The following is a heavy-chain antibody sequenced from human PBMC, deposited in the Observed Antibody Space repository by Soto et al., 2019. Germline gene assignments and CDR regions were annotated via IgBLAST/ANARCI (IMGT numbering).Heavy chain of an antibody. V-gene: IGHV3-30-3*01. D-gene: IGHD3-22*01. Sequence: QVQLVESGGGVVQPGRSLRLSCAASGFTFSSYAMHWVRQAPGKGLEWVAIISYDGSNKYYADSVKGRFTISRDNSKSTVFRQMNSLRAEVTAVYYCARMYGSGYYGSYFDYWGQGTLVTVSS. CDR2: ISYDGSNK. J-gene: IGHJ4*02. CDR3: ARMYGSGYYGSYFDY. CDR1: GFTFSSYA.